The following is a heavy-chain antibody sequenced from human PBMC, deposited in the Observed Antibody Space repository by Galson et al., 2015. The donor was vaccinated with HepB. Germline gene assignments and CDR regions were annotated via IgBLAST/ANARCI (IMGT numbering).Heavy chain of an antibody. CDR2: ISSSGSTK. CDR3: ARDYGFGELDY. Sequence: SLRLSCAASGFIFSSYSMNWVRQAPGKGLEWLSFISSSGSTKYYADSVKGRFIISRDNAKNSLYLQMSSLRDEDTAVYYCARDYGFGELDYWGQGTLVTVSS. V-gene: IGHV3-48*02. D-gene: IGHD3-10*01. CDR1: GFIFSSYS. J-gene: IGHJ4*02.